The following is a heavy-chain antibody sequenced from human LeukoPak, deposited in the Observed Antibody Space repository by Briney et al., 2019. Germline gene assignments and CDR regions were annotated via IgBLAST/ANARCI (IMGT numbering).Heavy chain of an antibody. D-gene: IGHD3-3*01. CDR3: ARDGGAYDFWSGYCDY. Sequence: PGGTLRLSCAASGFTFSDYYMSWIRQTPGKGLEWVSYISSSGSTIYYADSVKGRFTISRDNAKNSLYLQMNSLRAEDTAVYYCARDGGAYDFWSGYCDYWGQGTLVTVSS. CDR2: ISSSGSTI. J-gene: IGHJ4*02. V-gene: IGHV3-11*04. CDR1: GFTFSDYY.